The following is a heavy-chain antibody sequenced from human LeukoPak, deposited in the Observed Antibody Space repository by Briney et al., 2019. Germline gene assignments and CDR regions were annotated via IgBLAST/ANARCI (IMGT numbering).Heavy chain of an antibody. CDR2: FDPEDGET. J-gene: IGHJ5*02. CDR1: EYTLTDLS. CDR3: ATSYSSSSARPNWFDP. Sequence: ASVKVSCKVSEYTLTDLSMHWVRQAPGKGLEWMGGFDPEDGETIYAQKFQGRVTMTEDTSTDTAYMELSSLRSEDTAVYYCATSYSSSSARPNWFDPWGQGTLVTVSS. D-gene: IGHD6-6*01. V-gene: IGHV1-24*01.